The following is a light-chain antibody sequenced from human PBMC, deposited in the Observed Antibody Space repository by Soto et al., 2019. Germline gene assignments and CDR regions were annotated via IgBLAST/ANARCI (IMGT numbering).Light chain of an antibody. CDR1: QSISNG. V-gene: IGKV1-17*01. CDR3: LQHNSYPLT. Sequence: DIQMTQSPSTLSASVGDRVTITCRASQSISNGLAWYQQKPGKAPKRLIYAAFSLQSGVPSRFSGSGGGTEFTLTISSLQPEDFATYYCLQHNSYPLTFGGGTKVDIK. J-gene: IGKJ4*01. CDR2: AAF.